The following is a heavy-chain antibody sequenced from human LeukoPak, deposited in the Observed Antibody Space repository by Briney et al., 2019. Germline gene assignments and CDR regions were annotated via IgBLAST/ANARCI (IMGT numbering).Heavy chain of an antibody. CDR3: AIERGGDCTTTTCRYGMDV. J-gene: IGHJ6*02. V-gene: IGHV3-53*01. CDR1: GFTFSGTY. D-gene: IGHD2-2*01. Sequence: GGSLRLSCAASGFTFSGTYMSWVRQAPGKGLEWVSVIYSSGNTYYADYVTGRFTISRDTSKNTLYLQMNSLRAEDTAVYYCAIERGGDCTTTTCRYGMDVWGQGTTVTVSS. CDR2: IYSSGNT.